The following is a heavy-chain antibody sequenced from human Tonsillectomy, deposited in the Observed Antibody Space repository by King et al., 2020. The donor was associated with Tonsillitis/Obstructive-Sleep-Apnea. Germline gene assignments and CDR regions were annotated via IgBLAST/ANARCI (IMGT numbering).Heavy chain of an antibody. CDR2: IYPGDSDT. V-gene: IGHV5-51*01. D-gene: IGHD3-10*01. CDR3: ARLRNYYGSGSSEFDP. Sequence: QLVQSGAEVKKPGESLKISCKGSGYSFTSYWIGWVRQMPGEGLEWMGIIYPGDSDTRYSPSFQGQVTISVDKSISTAYLQWSSLKASDTAMYYCARLRNYYGSGSSEFDPWGQGTLVTVSS. J-gene: IGHJ5*02. CDR1: GYSFTSYW.